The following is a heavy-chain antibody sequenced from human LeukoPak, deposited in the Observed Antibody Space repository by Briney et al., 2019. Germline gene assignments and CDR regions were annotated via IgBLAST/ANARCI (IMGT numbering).Heavy chain of an antibody. CDR1: GFTLDDYA. CDR2: ISWNSGSI. Sequence: GRSLRLSCAASGFTLDDYAMHWVRQAPGKGLEWVSGISWNSGSIGYADSVKGRFTISRDNAKNSLYLQMNSLRAEDTALYYCAKDIVGSGWYYFDYWGQGTLVTVSS. V-gene: IGHV3-9*01. J-gene: IGHJ4*02. CDR3: AKDIVGSGWYYFDY. D-gene: IGHD6-19*01.